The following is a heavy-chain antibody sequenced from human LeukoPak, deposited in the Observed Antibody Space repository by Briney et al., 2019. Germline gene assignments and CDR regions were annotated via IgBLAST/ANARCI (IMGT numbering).Heavy chain of an antibody. CDR3: ARNFYSSGFPVGY. V-gene: IGHV4-30-4*01. D-gene: IGHD6-19*01. Sequence: PSETLSLTCTVSGGSISSGDYYWSWIRQPPGKGLEWIGYIYYSGSTYYNPSLKSRVTISVDTSKNQFSLKLSSVTAADTAVYYCARNFYSSGFPVGYWGQGTLVTVSS. CDR1: GGSISSGDYY. J-gene: IGHJ4*02. CDR2: IYYSGST.